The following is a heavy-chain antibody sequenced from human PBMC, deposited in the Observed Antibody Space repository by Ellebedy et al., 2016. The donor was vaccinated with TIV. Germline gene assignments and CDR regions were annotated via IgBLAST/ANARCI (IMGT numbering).Heavy chain of an antibody. Sequence: SETLSLTXTVSGGSISSGGYYWSWIRQHPGKGLEWIGYIYYSGSTYYNPSLKSRVTISVDTSKNQFSLKLSSVTAADTAVYYCAREGSGYDEGTADYWGQGTLVTVSS. J-gene: IGHJ4*02. CDR1: GGSISSGGYY. CDR2: IYYSGST. CDR3: AREGSGYDEGTADY. V-gene: IGHV4-31*03. D-gene: IGHD5-12*01.